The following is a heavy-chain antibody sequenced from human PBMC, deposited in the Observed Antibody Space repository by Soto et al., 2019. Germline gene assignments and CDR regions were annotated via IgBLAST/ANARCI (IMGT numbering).Heavy chain of an antibody. J-gene: IGHJ4*02. CDR2: INNSGSA. Sequence: PSVTMCLTCALDGETFSGHSWTWIRQTPEKGLQWIGQINNSGSASYNPSPKRRVTISVHTPNSQFSLALSPVTTADTAVYYCARGLITGSHYSGGWYFFDSWGQGTQGTVS. V-gene: IGHV4-34*01. CDR3: ARGLITGSHYSGGWYFFDS. D-gene: IGHD6-19*01. CDR1: GETFSGHS.